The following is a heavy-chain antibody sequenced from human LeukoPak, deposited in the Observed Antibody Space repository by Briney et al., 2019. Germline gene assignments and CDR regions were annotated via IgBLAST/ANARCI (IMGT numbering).Heavy chain of an antibody. CDR1: GFTFTNAW. Sequence: PGGSLRLSCAASGFTFTNAWMSWVRQAPGKGLEWVGRIKSKTDGETTDYAGTVKGRFTISRDDSKNTLYLQMNNLKTEDTAVYYCTTGIAGVYDYWGQGTLVTVSS. CDR3: TTGIAGVYDY. J-gene: IGHJ4*02. D-gene: IGHD3-10*01. V-gene: IGHV3-15*01. CDR2: IKSKTDGETT.